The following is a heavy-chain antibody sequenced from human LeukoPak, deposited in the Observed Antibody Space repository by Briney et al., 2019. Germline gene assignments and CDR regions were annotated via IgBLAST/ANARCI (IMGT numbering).Heavy chain of an antibody. Sequence: SETLSLTCTVSGGSISSSSYYWGWIRQPPGKGLEWIGNIYYSGSTYYNPSLKSRVTISVDTSKNQFSLKLSSVTAADTAVYYCARDPPDGDYGGYWGQGTLVTVSS. V-gene: IGHV4-39*07. CDR1: GGSISSSSYY. D-gene: IGHD4-17*01. CDR2: IYYSGST. J-gene: IGHJ4*02. CDR3: ARDPPDGDYGGY.